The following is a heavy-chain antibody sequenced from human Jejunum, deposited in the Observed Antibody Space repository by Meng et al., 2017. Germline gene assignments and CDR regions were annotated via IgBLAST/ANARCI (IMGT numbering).Heavy chain of an antibody. CDR3: TRGGMTSETTFFLH. J-gene: IGHJ4*02. Sequence: QVGPVKSGAEVKKAGSSVKVSCKASGYSFNNYGINWVRQAPGQGLEWMAWISADNGSAKYAQNLQDRVTLTTETSTTTAYMELRNLRSDDTAVYYCTRGGMTSETTFFLHWGQGTLVTVSS. D-gene: IGHD3-3*02. CDR2: ISADNGSA. CDR1: GYSFNNYG. V-gene: IGHV1-18*01.